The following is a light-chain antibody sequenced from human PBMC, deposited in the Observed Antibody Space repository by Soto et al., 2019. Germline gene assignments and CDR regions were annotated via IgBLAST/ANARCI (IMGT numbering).Light chain of an antibody. CDR2: EGS. J-gene: IGLJ3*02. V-gene: IGLV2-23*01. CDR3: CSYAGDSTWV. Sequence: QSVLTQPASVSGSPGQSVTISCTGTSGDVGNYNLVSWYQQHPGEAPKLLIYEGSKRPSGVSNRFSGSKFGNTASLTISGLQAEDEVYYYCCSYAGDSTWVFGGGTKLTVL. CDR1: SGDVGNYNL.